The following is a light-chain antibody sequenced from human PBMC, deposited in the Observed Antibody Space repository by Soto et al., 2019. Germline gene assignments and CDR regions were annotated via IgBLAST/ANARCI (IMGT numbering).Light chain of an antibody. J-gene: IGLJ1*01. V-gene: IGLV1-44*01. CDR3: AVWDDSLGAYV. CDR1: NSNIGTNT. Sequence: QSVLAQPPSASATPGQRVTISCSGSNSNIGTNTVNWYQQLPGTAPRLLIYTNNQRPSGVPQRFSGSKTGTSASLAIGGLQSEDGADYYCAVWDDSLGAYVYGPGTKVTVL. CDR2: TNN.